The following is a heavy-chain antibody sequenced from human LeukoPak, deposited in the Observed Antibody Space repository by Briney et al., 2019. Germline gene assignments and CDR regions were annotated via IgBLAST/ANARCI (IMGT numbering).Heavy chain of an antibody. D-gene: IGHD1-1*01. CDR3: AREDNPLWFDP. Sequence: GGSLRLSCAASGFMFDIYAMTWVRQAPGKGLEWVPGISASANSTYHADAVQGRFTVSRDNAKNTLYLQMNSLSVDDAAVYYCAREDNPLWFDPWGQGTLVTVSS. V-gene: IGHV3-23*01. J-gene: IGHJ5*02. CDR1: GFMFDIYA. CDR2: ISASANST.